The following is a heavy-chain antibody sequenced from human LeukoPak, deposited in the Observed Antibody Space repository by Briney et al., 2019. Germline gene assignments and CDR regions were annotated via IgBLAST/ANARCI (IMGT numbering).Heavy chain of an antibody. J-gene: IGHJ4*02. CDR3: ARYSYSGSYVDY. CDR2: IYYSGST. V-gene: IGHV4-39*01. D-gene: IGHD1-26*01. CDR1: GGSISSSSYY. Sequence: SETLSLTCTVSGGSISSSSYYWGWIRQPPGKGLEWIGSIYYSGSTYYNPSLKSRVSISVDTSKNQFSLKLSSVTAADTAVYYCARYSYSGSYVDYWGQGTLVTVSS.